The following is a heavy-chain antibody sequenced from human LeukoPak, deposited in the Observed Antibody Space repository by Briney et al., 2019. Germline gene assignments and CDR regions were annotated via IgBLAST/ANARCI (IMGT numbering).Heavy chain of an antibody. CDR3: ARGHYDVLAASYKWTPDY. CDR1: GFTFNTFN. Sequence: GSLRLFCSAFGFTFNTFNMNWVRQAPGEGVEWVSSITSGGDYIYYADSVKGRFTTSRDNAKNSLSLQLNSLRVEDTAVYYCARGHYDVLAASYKWTPDYWGQGTLVTVSS. CDR2: ITSGGDYI. V-gene: IGHV3-21*01. J-gene: IGHJ4*02. D-gene: IGHD3-9*01.